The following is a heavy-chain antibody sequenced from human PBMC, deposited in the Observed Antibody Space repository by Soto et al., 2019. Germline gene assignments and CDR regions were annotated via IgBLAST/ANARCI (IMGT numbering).Heavy chain of an antibody. CDR3: ARGHYYDDVNGFDP. CDR1: GYTFIHYG. D-gene: IGHD3-22*01. J-gene: IGHJ5*02. V-gene: IGHV1-18*01. CDR2: ISVDKGST. Sequence: QVQLVQSGAEVKKPGASVKVSCKASGYTFIHYGITWLRQAPGQGLEWMGWISVDKGSTNYAQKFQGRVTMTADTSTSTAYMELRSLRSDDAAVYYCARGHYYDDVNGFDPWGQGTQVTVSS.